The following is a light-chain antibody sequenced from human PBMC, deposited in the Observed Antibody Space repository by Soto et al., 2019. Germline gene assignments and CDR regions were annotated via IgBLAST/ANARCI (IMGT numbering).Light chain of an antibody. CDR3: SSYTSSSTYV. CDR2: DVS. Sequence: QSVLTQPASVSGSPGQSISISCTGTSSDVGGYNYVSWHQQHPGKAPKLMIYDVSNRPSGVSNRFSGSKSGNTASLTISGLQAVDEADYYSSSYTSSSTYVFRTAAKVTVL. J-gene: IGLJ1*01. CDR1: SSDVGGYNY. V-gene: IGLV2-14*01.